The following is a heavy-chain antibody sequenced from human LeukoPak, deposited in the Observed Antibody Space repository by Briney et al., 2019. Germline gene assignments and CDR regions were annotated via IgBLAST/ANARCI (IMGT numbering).Heavy chain of an antibody. CDR1: GFTFSSNA. V-gene: IGHV3-7*01. CDR2: IKQDGSEK. Sequence: GGSLRLSCAVSGFTFSSNAMSWVRQAPGKGLEWVANIKQDGSEKYYVDSVKGRFTISRDNAKNSLYLQMNSLRAEDTAVYYCVRDSTYAFDNWGQGTLVTVSS. J-gene: IGHJ4*02. CDR3: VRDSTYAFDN.